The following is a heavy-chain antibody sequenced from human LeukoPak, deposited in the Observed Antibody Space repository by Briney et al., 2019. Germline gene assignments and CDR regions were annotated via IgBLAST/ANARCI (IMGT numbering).Heavy chain of an antibody. V-gene: IGHV1-2*06. D-gene: IGHD1-26*01. CDR2: INPNSGGT. J-gene: IGHJ4*02. CDR1: GYTFTGYY. Sequence: ASVKVSCKASGYTFTGYYMHWVRQAPGQGLEWMGRINPNSGGTNYAQKFQGRVTMTRDTSISTAYMELSRLRSDDTAVYYCARGGYSGSYSGFDYWGQGTLVTVSS. CDR3: ARGGYSGSYSGFDY.